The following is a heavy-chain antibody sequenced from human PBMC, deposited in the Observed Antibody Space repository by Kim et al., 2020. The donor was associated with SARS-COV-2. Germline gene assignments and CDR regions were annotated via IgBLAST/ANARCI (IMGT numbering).Heavy chain of an antibody. V-gene: IGHV1-2*04. D-gene: IGHD3-10*01. CDR1: GYTFTGYY. CDR3: AREDAIRGVTNYYYYYGMDV. CDR2: INPNSGGT. Sequence: ASVKVSCKASGYTFTGYYMHWVRQAPGQGLEWMGWINPNSGGTNYAQKFQGWVTMTRDTSISTAYMELSRLRSDDTAVYYCAREDAIRGVTNYYYYYGMDVWGQGTTVTVSS. J-gene: IGHJ6*02.